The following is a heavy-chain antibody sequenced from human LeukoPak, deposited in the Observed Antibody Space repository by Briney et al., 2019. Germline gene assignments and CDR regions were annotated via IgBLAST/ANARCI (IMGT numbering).Heavy chain of an antibody. Sequence: PGGSLRLSCAASGFTFTNYAMTWVPHAPGKGLEWVSAITGSGGSTYYADPVKGRFTISRDNSNNTLYLQMSSLRADDTAVYYCTKGRGDSSGWRFDYWGQGTLVTVSS. CDR1: GFTFTNYA. CDR2: ITGSGGST. CDR3: TKGRGDSSGWRFDY. D-gene: IGHD6-19*01. J-gene: IGHJ4*02. V-gene: IGHV3-23*01.